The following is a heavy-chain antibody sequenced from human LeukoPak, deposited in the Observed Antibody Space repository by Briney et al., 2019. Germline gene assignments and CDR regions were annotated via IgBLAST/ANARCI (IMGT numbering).Heavy chain of an antibody. J-gene: IGHJ4*02. V-gene: IGHV3-66*01. D-gene: IGHD3-10*01. CDR3: ARDVRKQGLWS. CDR1: GFTVSTNY. Sequence: PGESLRLSCAASGFTVSTNYMSWVRQAPGKGLEWVSIIYSGDRTDYEDSLKGRFTISRDNSKKTLLLQMSSLRAEDTAVYYCARDVRKQGLWSWGQGTLVTVSS. CDR2: IYSGDRT.